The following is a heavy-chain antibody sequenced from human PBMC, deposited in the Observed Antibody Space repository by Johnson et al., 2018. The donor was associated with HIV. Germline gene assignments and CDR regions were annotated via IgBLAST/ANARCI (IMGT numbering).Heavy chain of an antibody. D-gene: IGHD6-13*01. Sequence: MQLVESGGGLVQPGGSLRLSCAASGFTFSSYWMSWVRLAPGKGLEWVANIKQDGREKYYVDSVNGLFTISRDNAKNSLYLQMNSLRAEDTAVYYCASSNVVGYSNYPDAFDIWGQGTMVTVSS. V-gene: IGHV3-7*05. CDR1: GFTFSSYW. CDR2: IKQDGREK. CDR3: ASSNVVGYSNYPDAFDI. J-gene: IGHJ3*02.